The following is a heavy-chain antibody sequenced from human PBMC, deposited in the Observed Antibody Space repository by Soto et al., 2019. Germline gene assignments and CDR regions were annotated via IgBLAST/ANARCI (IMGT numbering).Heavy chain of an antibody. D-gene: IGHD2-2*01. CDR3: ARGSGCSSTSCYYYYGMDV. V-gene: IGHV1-3*01. CDR1: GYTFTSYA. J-gene: IGHJ6*02. Sequence: ASVKVSCKASGYTFTSYAMHWVRQAPGQRLEWMGWINAGNGNTKYSQKFQGRVTITRDTSANTAYMELSSLRSEDTAVYYCARGSGCSSTSCYYYYGMDVWGQGTTVTVSS. CDR2: INAGNGNT.